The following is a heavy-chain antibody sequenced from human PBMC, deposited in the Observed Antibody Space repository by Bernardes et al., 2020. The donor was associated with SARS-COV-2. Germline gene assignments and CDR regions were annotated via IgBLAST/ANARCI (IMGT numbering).Heavy chain of an antibody. D-gene: IGHD2-8*01. CDR2: ITTFNGNT. V-gene: IGHV1-45*02. CDR3: ASGYCINGVCFRDAFDI. J-gene: IGHJ3*02. CDR1: GYTFTYRH. Sequence: SVKVSCKASGYTFTYRHLHWVRQAPGQALEWMGWITTFNGNTNYAQKFQDRVNITGDRSKSTAYMELTSLRFEDTAMYYCASGYCINGVCFRDAFDIWGQGTMVTVSS.